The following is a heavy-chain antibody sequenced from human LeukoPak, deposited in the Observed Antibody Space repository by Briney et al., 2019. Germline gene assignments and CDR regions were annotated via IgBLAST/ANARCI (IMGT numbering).Heavy chain of an antibody. CDR3: AKRAARPAYYFDF. CDR2: VTVSGGGT. V-gene: IGHV3-23*01. D-gene: IGHD6-6*01. J-gene: IGHJ4*02. Sequence: GGSLRLSCTASGFTFSSYAMSWVRQAPGKGLEWVTTVTVSGGGTYYGDSVKGRFTISRDNSKNTLYQQMNSLRAEDTAVYYCAKRAARPAYYFDFWGQGTLVTISS. CDR1: GFTFSSYA.